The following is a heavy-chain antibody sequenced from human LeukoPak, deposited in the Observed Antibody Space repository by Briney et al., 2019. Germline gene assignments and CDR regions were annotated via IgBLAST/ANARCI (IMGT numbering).Heavy chain of an antibody. V-gene: IGHV3-7*01. Sequence: GGSLRLSCAASGFIFSSYWMSWVRQAPGKGLEWVANIRQDGSGKYYVDSVKGRFTISRDNAKNSLFLEMNSLRAEDTAVYYCARHVRFEGVDYWGQGTLV. CDR2: IRQDGSGK. CDR1: GFIFSSYW. CDR3: ARHVRFEGVDY. J-gene: IGHJ4*02. D-gene: IGHD3-3*01.